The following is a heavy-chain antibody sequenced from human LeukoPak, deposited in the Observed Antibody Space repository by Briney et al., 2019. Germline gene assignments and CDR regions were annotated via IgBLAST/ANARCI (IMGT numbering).Heavy chain of an antibody. CDR3: AKDASSSWRWGAFDI. D-gene: IGHD6-13*01. J-gene: IGHJ3*02. CDR2: ISSSGSTI. Sequence: GGSLRLSCAASGFTFSSYEMNWVRQAPGKGLEWVSYISSSGSTIYYADSVKGRFTISRDNAKNSLYLQMNSLRADDTAVYYCAKDASSSWRWGAFDIWGQGIVVTVSS. V-gene: IGHV3-48*03. CDR1: GFTFSSYE.